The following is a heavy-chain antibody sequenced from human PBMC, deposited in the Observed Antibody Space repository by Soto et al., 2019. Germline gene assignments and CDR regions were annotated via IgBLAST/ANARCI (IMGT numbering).Heavy chain of an antibody. V-gene: IGHV1-69*02. Sequence: QVQQVQSGAEVKRPGSSVRVSCKASGGTFNSYTISWVRQAPGQGPEWMGRIIPVLGVANYAQTFQGRVTITADKSTSTVYMDLSSLRSEDTAVYYCARGGVAAAGTLGNWGQGTLVTVSS. CDR3: ARGGVAAAGTLGN. D-gene: IGHD6-13*01. J-gene: IGHJ4*02. CDR1: GGTFNSYT. CDR2: IIPVLGVA.